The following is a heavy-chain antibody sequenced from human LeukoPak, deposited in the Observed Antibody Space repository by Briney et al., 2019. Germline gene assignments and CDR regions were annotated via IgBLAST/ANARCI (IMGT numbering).Heavy chain of an antibody. Sequence: ASVKVSCKASGYTFTGYYMHWVRQAPGQGLEWMGWINPNSGGTNYAQKFQGRVTMTRDTSISTAYMELSRLRSDDTAVYYCASSVLLWCGELSNYYYYGMDVWGQGTTVTVSS. V-gene: IGHV1-2*02. CDR3: ASSVLLWCGELSNYYYYGMDV. CDR2: INPNSGGT. D-gene: IGHD3-10*01. J-gene: IGHJ6*02. CDR1: GYTFTGYY.